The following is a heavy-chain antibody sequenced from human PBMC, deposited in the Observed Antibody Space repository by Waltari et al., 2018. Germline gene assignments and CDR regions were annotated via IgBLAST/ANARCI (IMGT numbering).Heavy chain of an antibody. J-gene: IGHJ4*02. V-gene: IGHV1-2*02. CDR2: INPNSGGT. D-gene: IGHD3-10*01. CDR3: ARRSELVRGPLGY. CDR1: GYTFTGSY. Sequence: QVQLVQSGAEVKKPGASVQLSCKASGYTFTGSYRHWVRQAPGQGLEWVGWINPNSGGTNYAQKFQGRVTMTRDTSISTAYMELSRLRSDDTAVYYCARRSELVRGPLGYWGQGTLVTVST.